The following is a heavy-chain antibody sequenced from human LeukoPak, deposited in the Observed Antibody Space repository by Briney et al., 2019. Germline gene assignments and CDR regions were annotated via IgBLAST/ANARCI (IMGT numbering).Heavy chain of an antibody. D-gene: IGHD6-19*01. Sequence: SGTLSLTCTVSGGSISSYYWSWIRQPPGKGLEWIGYIYYSGSTNYNPSLKSRVTISVDTSKNQFSLKLSSVTAADTAMYYCARAVSGRFDYWGQGTLVTVSS. CDR2: IYYSGST. V-gene: IGHV4-59*08. CDR3: ARAVSGRFDY. J-gene: IGHJ4*02. CDR1: GGSISSYY.